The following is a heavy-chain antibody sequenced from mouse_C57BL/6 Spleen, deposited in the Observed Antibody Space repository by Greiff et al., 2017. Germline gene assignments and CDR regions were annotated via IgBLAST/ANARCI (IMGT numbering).Heavy chain of an antibody. CDR2: ISSGSSTI. J-gene: IGHJ3*01. Sequence: EVQVVESGGGLVKPGGSLKLSCAASGFTFSDYGMHWVRQAPEKGLAWVAYISSGSSTIYYADTVKGRFTISRDNTKNTLFLQMTSLRSEDTVMYYGARTHYYGSSYVRAWFAYWGQGTLVTVSA. V-gene: IGHV5-17*01. D-gene: IGHD1-1*01. CDR3: ARTHYYGSSYVRAWFAY. CDR1: GFTFSDYG.